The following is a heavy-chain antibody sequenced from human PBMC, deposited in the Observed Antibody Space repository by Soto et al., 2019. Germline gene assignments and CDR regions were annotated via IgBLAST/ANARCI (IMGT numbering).Heavy chain of an antibody. Sequence: GGSLRLSCAASGFTVSSNYMSWVRQAPGKGLEWVSVIYSGGSTYYADSVKGRFTISRDNSKNTLYLQMNSLRAEDTAVYYCARDVVTMYYYYYYMDVWGKGTTVTVSS. J-gene: IGHJ6*03. D-gene: IGHD4-4*01. CDR3: ARDVVTMYYYYYYMDV. V-gene: IGHV3-66*01. CDR2: IYSGGST. CDR1: GFTVSSNY.